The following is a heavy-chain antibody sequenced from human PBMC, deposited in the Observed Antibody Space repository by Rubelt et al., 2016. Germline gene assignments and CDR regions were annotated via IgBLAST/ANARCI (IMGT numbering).Heavy chain of an antibody. CDR1: GFTFSSYG. D-gene: IGHD4-17*01. J-gene: IGHJ4*02. V-gene: IGHV3-33*01. CDR2: IWYDGSNK. Sequence: DSGGGVVQPGRSLRLSCAASGFTFSSYGMHWVRQAPGKGLKWVAVIWYDGSNKYYADSVKGRFTISRDNSKNTLYLQMNSLRAEDTAVYYCARDQTVTTAIDYWGQGTLVTVSA. CDR3: ARDQTVTTAIDY.